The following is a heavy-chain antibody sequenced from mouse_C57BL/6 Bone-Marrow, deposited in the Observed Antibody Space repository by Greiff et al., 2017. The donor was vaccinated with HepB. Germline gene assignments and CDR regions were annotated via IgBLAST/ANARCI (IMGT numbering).Heavy chain of an antibody. V-gene: IGHV3-6*01. CDR1: GYSITSGYY. CDR2: ISYDGSN. CDR3: ARWGRYYFDY. J-gene: IGHJ2*01. Sequence: EVQLQESGPGLVKPSQSLSLTCSVTGYSITSGYYWNWIRQFPGNKLEWMGYISYDGSNNYNPSLKNRISITRDTSKNQFFLKLNSVTTEDTATYYCARWGRYYFDYWGQGTTLTVSS.